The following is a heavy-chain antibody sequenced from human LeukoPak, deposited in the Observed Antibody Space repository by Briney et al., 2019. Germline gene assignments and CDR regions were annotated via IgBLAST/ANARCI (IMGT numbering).Heavy chain of an antibody. CDR3: AAYYDFWSGPRYAFDI. J-gene: IGHJ3*02. CDR1: GGSFSGYY. D-gene: IGHD3-3*01. V-gene: IGHV4-34*01. CDR2: INHSGST. Sequence: SETLSLTCAVYGGSFSGYYWSWIRQPPGKGLEWIGEINHSGSTNYNPSLKSRVTISVDTSKNQFSLKLSSVTAADTAVYYCAAYYDFWSGPRYAFDIWGQGTMVTVSS.